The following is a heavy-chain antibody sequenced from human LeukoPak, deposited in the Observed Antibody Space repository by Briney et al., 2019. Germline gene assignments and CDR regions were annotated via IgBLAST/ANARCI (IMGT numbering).Heavy chain of an antibody. CDR1: GGSFSGYY. J-gene: IGHJ4*02. Sequence: SETLSLTCAVYGGSFSGYYWSWIRQPPGKGLEWIGEINHSGSTNYNPSLKSRVTMSVDTSKNQFSLKLSSVTAADTAVYYCARDSGPIGSSWYYFDYWGQGTLVTVSS. CDR3: ARDSGPIGSSWYYFDY. D-gene: IGHD6-13*01. CDR2: INHSGST. V-gene: IGHV4-34*01.